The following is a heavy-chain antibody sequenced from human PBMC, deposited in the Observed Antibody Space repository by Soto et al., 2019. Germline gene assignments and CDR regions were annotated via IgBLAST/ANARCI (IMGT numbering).Heavy chain of an antibody. D-gene: IGHD3-10*01. CDR2: IYYSGST. J-gene: IGHJ6*03. CDR3: ARYGSGKEWYYYYYRDV. Sequence: SETLSVTCTVSGGSLSSYYLSWIRQPPGKGLEWIGYIYYSGSTNYNPSLKSRVTISVDTSKNQFSLKLSSVTAADTAVYYCARYGSGKEWYYYYYRDVWGKGTTVTVSS. V-gene: IGHV4-59*01. CDR1: GGSLSSYY.